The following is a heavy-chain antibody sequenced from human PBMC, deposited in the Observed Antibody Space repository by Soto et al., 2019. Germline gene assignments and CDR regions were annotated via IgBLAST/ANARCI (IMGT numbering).Heavy chain of an antibody. CDR2: ISGYNGNT. CDR3: ARVMPRPAATMYYEHDYGMDV. Sequence: ASVKLSCKASGYTFSSYGISWVRHAPGQGLEWMGWISGYNGNTNYAQKFQGRVTMTTDTSTSTAYMELRSLRSDDTAVYYCARVMPRPAATMYYEHDYGMDVWG. CDR1: GYTFSSYG. V-gene: IGHV1-18*04. D-gene: IGHD2-2*01. J-gene: IGHJ6*01.